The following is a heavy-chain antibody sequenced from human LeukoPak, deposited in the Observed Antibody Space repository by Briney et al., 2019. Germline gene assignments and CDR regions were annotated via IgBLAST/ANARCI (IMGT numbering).Heavy chain of an antibody. D-gene: IGHD3-10*01. CDR1: GYTFTSYG. Sequence: GASVKASCKASGYTFTSYGISWVRQAPGQGLEWMGWISAYNGNANYAQNLQDRVTLTSDTSTSTAYMELRSLRSDDTGIYYCARTPKRFGELYQPWDSWGQGTLLTVSS. CDR3: ARTPKRFGELYQPWDS. V-gene: IGHV1-18*01. J-gene: IGHJ4*02. CDR2: ISAYNGNA.